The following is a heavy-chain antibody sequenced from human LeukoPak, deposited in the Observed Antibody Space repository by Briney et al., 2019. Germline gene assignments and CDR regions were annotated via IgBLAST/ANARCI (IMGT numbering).Heavy chain of an antibody. D-gene: IGHD6-19*01. Sequence: SETLSLTCAVYGGSFSGYYWSWIRQPPGKGLDWIGYIYFSGTTNYNPSLKSRVTMSVDTSKNQFSLKLTSMTAADTAVYFCARLSHPSGSDWFFDYWGQGSLVTVSS. J-gene: IGHJ4*02. CDR2: IYFSGTT. CDR3: ARLSHPSGSDWFFDY. V-gene: IGHV4-59*08. CDR1: GGSFSGYY.